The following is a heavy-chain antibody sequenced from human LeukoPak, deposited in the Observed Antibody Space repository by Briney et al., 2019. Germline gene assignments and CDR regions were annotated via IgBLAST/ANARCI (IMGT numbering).Heavy chain of an antibody. Sequence: ASVKVSCKASGYTFTSYDINRVRQATGQGLEWMGWMNPNSGNTGYARKFRGRVTLTADKSTRTAYMELSSLRSEDTAVYYCARDNDSRDPPHFDYWGQGTLVTVSS. CDR3: ARDNDSRDPPHFDY. D-gene: IGHD3-16*01. V-gene: IGHV1-8*01. J-gene: IGHJ4*02. CDR1: GYTFTSYD. CDR2: MNPNSGNT.